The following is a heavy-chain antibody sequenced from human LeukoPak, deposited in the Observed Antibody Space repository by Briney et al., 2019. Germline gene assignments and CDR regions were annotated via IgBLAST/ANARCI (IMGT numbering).Heavy chain of an antibody. D-gene: IGHD6-19*01. Sequence: GASLKISCKGSGYSFTSYWIGWVRQMPGTGLECMGIIYPGDSDTRYSPSFQVQVTISADKSISTAYLQWSSLKASDTAMYYCARRIPSGGWSYFDYWGQGTLVTVSS. CDR3: ARRIPSGGWSYFDY. CDR1: GYSFTSYW. V-gene: IGHV5-51*01. J-gene: IGHJ4*02. CDR2: IYPGDSDT.